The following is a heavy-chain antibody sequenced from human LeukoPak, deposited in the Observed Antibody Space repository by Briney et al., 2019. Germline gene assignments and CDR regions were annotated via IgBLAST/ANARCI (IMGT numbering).Heavy chain of an antibody. Sequence: PSETLSLTCTVSGGSTSSYYWSWIRQPPGKGLEWIGYIYYSGSTNYNPSLKSRVTISVDTSKNQFSLKLSSVTAADTAVYYCAREQGAYYYGSGSYYKGAFDIWGQGTMVTVSS. J-gene: IGHJ3*02. V-gene: IGHV4-59*01. CDR3: AREQGAYYYGSGSYYKGAFDI. D-gene: IGHD3-10*01. CDR1: GGSTSSYY. CDR2: IYYSGST.